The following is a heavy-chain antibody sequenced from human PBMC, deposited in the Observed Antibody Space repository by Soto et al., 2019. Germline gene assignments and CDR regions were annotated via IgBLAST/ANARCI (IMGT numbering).Heavy chain of an antibody. Sequence: GGSLRLSCAASGFTLSSYNMNWVRQASGKGLEWVSSISSGRTSIFYADSVKGRFSISRENAKNSLYLQMNSLRAEDTAVYYCASGYDSSAGDYWGQGTLVPVSS. CDR1: GFTLSSYN. V-gene: IGHV3-21*01. D-gene: IGHD3-22*01. J-gene: IGHJ4*02. CDR3: ASGYDSSAGDY. CDR2: ISSGRTSI.